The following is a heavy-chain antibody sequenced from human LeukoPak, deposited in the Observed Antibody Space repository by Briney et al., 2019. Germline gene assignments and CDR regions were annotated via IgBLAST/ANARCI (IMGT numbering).Heavy chain of an antibody. CDR3: AKLKGSGYDWDY. D-gene: IGHD5-12*01. J-gene: IGHJ4*02. CDR2: ISGSGGST. V-gene: IGHV3-23*01. CDR1: GFTYSSYA. Sequence: PGGSLRLSCAASGFTYSSYAMSWVRQGPGKGLEWVSAISGSGGSTYYADSVKGRFTISRDNSKNTLYLQMNSLRAEDTAVYYCAKLKGSGYDWDYWGQGTLVTVSS.